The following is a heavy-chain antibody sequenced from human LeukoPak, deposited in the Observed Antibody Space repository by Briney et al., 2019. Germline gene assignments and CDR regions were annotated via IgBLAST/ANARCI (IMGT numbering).Heavy chain of an antibody. CDR1: GFTFSSYG. D-gene: IGHD3-22*01. V-gene: IGHV3-30*03. CDR3: ARDTSQNYYDSSGQH. Sequence: GGSLRLSCAASGFTFSSYGMHWVRQAPGKGLEWVAVISYDGSNKYYADSVKGRFTISRDNSKNTLYLQMNSLRAEDTAVYYCARDTSQNYYDSSGQHWGQGTLVTVSS. CDR2: ISYDGSNK. J-gene: IGHJ1*01.